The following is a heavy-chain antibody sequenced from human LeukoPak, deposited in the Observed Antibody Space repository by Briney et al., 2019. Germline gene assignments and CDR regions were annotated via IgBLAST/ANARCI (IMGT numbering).Heavy chain of an antibody. J-gene: IGHJ5*02. D-gene: IGHD6-13*01. CDR1: GGSISSYY. CDR2: INHSGST. CDR3: ARVIRIPGIAAAGSIYGYWFDP. Sequence: SETLSLTCTVSGGSISSYYWSWIRQPPGKGLEWIGEINHSGSTNYNPSLKSRVTISVDTSKNQFSLKLSSVTAADTAVYYCARVIRIPGIAAAGSIYGYWFDPWGQGTLVTVSS. V-gene: IGHV4-34*01.